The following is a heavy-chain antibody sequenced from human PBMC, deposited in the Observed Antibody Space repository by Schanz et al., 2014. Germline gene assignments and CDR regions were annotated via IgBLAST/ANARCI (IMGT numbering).Heavy chain of an antibody. CDR1: GFTFSSYW. J-gene: IGHJ5*02. V-gene: IGHV3-74*01. Sequence: EVQLVESGGGLVQPGGSLRLSCAASGFTFSSYWMHWVRQVPGKGLVWVSRIKSDGSSTSYADSVKGRFTISSDSSKNTLYLQMSSLRADDTAVYYCARAADWAVTRCDPWGQGTLVTVSS. D-gene: IGHD3-9*01. CDR3: ARAADWAVTRCDP. CDR2: IKSDGSST.